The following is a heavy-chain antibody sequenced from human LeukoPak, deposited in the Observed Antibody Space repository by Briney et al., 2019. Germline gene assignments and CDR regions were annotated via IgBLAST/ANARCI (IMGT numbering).Heavy chain of an antibody. Sequence: ASVKVSCKASGYTFTSYGISRVRQAPGQGLEWMGWISAYNGNTNYAQKLQGRVTMTTDTSTSTAYMELRSLRSDDTAVYYCAATRVVGALFDYWGQGTLVTVSS. D-gene: IGHD1-26*01. CDR1: GYTFTSYG. V-gene: IGHV1-18*01. CDR2: ISAYNGNT. CDR3: AATRVVGALFDY. J-gene: IGHJ4*02.